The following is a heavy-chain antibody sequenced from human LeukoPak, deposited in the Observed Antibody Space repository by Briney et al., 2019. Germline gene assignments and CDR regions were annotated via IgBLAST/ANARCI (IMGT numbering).Heavy chain of an antibody. J-gene: IGHJ3*02. CDR3: AKDRTLSAPSITMIVVVTHDAFDI. CDR2: TRYDGSNK. D-gene: IGHD3-22*01. V-gene: IGHV3-30*02. Sequence: GGSLRLSCAASGFTFSSYGMHWVRQAPGKGLEWVAFTRYDGSNKYYADSVKGRFTISRDNSKNTLYLQMNSLRAEDTAVYYCAKDRTLSAPSITMIVVVTHDAFDIWGQGTMVTVSS. CDR1: GFTFSSYG.